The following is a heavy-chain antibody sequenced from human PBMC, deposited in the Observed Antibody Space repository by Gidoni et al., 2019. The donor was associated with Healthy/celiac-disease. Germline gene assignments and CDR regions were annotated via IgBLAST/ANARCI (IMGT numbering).Heavy chain of an antibody. D-gene: IGHD3-3*01. CDR3: ARQDDLGFDD. CDR2: IYHSGST. Sequence: QVHLQESGPGLVKPSGTLSLPCAVSGGSISSSNWWSWVSQPPGTGLEWIGEIYHSGSTNYNPALKSRVTISVDKAKNQCSLKLSSVTAADTAVYDCARQDDLGFDDWGQGTLVTVSS. V-gene: IGHV4-4*02. J-gene: IGHJ4*02. CDR1: GGSISSSNW.